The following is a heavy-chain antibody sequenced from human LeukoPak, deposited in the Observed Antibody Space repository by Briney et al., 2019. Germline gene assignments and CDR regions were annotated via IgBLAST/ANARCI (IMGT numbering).Heavy chain of an antibody. V-gene: IGHV4-4*07. J-gene: IGHJ5*02. D-gene: IGHD3-3*01. Sequence: SETLSLTCTVSGGSISSYYWSWIRQPAGKGLEWIGRIYTSGSTNYNPSLKSRVTMSVDTSKNQFSLKLSSVTAADTAVYYCAREHYDFWSGYKNWFDPWGQGTLVTVSS. CDR2: IYTSGST. CDR1: GGSISSYY. CDR3: AREHYDFWSGYKNWFDP.